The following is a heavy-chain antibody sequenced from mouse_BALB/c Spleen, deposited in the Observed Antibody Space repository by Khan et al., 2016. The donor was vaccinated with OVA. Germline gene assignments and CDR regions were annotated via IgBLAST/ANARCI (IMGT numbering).Heavy chain of an antibody. CDR2: ISYSGNT. CDR1: GYSITSDYA. Sequence: EVQLVESGPGLVKPSQSLSLTCTVTGYSITSDYAWNWIRQFPGNKLEWLGFISYSGNTNYNPSLKSRISITRDTSKYQLFLQLNSVTTEDTATYYCARICGGDFDYWGQGTTLTVSS. CDR3: ARICGGDFDY. J-gene: IGHJ2*01. V-gene: IGHV3-2*02.